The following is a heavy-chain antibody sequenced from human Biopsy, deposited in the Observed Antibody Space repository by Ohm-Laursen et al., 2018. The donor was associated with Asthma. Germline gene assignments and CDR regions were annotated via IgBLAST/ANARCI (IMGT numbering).Heavy chain of an antibody. V-gene: IGHV4-61*08. CDR1: GDSFTYPGYY. J-gene: IGHJ4*02. Sequence: SDTLSLTCSVSGDSFTYPGYYWSWVRQLPGRGLEWIGYIHYSGSTYSNPSLKSRVTISVDTSKKQISLRLSFVIAADTAVYYCAGFCSGGNCPDHWGQGTLVTVSS. D-gene: IGHD2-15*01. CDR2: IHYSGST. CDR3: AGFCSGGNCPDH.